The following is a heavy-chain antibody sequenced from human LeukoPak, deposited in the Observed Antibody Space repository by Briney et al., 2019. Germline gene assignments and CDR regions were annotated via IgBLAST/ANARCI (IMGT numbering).Heavy chain of an antibody. CDR1: GYTFTSYG. Sequence: ASVKVSCKASGYTFTSYGISWVRQAPGQGLEWMGWISAYNGDTNYAQKLQGGVTMTTDTSTSTAYMELRSLRSDDTAVYYCARTYGSGSYYPMNMDVWGKGTTVTVS. CDR3: ARTYGSGSYYPMNMDV. J-gene: IGHJ6*03. D-gene: IGHD3-10*01. V-gene: IGHV1-18*01. CDR2: ISAYNGDT.